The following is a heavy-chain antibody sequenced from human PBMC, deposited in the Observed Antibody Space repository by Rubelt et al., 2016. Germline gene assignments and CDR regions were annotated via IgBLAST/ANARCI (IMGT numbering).Heavy chain of an antibody. CDR3: GKDWDYGGFPGAFLAGY. CDR2: ISGTGGST. V-gene: IGHV3-23*01. D-gene: IGHD4-23*01. J-gene: IGHJ4*02. CDR1: GFIFVNYA. Sequence: EVQLLESGGGLVQPGGSLRLSCAASGFIFVNYAMGWVRQSPGKGLEWVSVISGTGGSTYYADSVKGRFTISRDNYKNTLYLQMNRLRADDAAIYYCGKDWDYGGFPGAFLAGYWGQGALVTVSS.